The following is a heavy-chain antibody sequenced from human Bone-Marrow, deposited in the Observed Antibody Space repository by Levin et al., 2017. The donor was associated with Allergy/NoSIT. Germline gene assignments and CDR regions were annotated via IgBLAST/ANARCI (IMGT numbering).Heavy chain of an antibody. D-gene: IGHD3-22*01. CDR1: GFTFSSYA. CDR2: ISYDGSNK. V-gene: IGHV3-30-3*01. CDR3: ARGGYYYDSSGYSHFDY. Sequence: GESLKISCAASGFTFSSYAMHWVRQAPGKGLEWVAVISYDGSNKYYADSVKGRFTISRDNSKNTLYLQMNSLRAEDTAVYYCARGGYYYDSSGYSHFDYWGQGTLVTVSS. J-gene: IGHJ4*02.